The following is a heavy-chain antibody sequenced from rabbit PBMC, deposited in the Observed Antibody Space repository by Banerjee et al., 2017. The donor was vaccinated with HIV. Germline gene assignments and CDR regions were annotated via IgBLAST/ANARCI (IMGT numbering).Heavy chain of an antibody. CDR3: ARGAYGDGGIPWNL. Sequence: QEQLEESGGDLVKPERSLTLTCTASGFSFSSSYWICWVRQAPGKGLELIACIGSVSEITYYASWAKGRFTISKTSSTTVTLQMTSLTGADTATYFCARGAYGDGGIPWNLWGQGTLVTVS. J-gene: IGHJ4*01. CDR2: IGSVSEIT. CDR1: GFSFSSSYW. V-gene: IGHV1S45*01. D-gene: IGHD2-1*01.